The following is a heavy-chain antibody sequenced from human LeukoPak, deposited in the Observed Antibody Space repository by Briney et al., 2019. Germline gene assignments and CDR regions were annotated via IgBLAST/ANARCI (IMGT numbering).Heavy chain of an antibody. CDR1: GYTFTGYC. D-gene: IGHD2-15*01. Sequence: ASVKVSCKASGYTFTGYCINWVRQAPGQGLEWMGWINPYSGGTDYAQKFQGRVTMTRDTSISTAYLELSRLRSDDTAIYYCARPSHIVVAIDYWGQGTLVTVSS. J-gene: IGHJ4*02. CDR3: ARPSHIVVAIDY. V-gene: IGHV1-2*02. CDR2: INPYSGGT.